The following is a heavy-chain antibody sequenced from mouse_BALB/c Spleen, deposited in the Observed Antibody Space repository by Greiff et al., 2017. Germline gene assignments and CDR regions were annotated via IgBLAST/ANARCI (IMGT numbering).Heavy chain of an antibody. Sequence: QVQLQQSGAELAKPGASVKMSCKASGYTFTSYWMHWVKQRPGQGLEWIGYINPSTGYTEYNQKFKDKATLTADKSSSTAYMQLSSLTSEDSAVYYCASGYDGDYYAMDYWGQGTSVTVSS. V-gene: IGHV1-7*01. D-gene: IGHD2-2*01. CDR2: INPSTGYT. CDR1: GYTFTSYW. CDR3: ASGYDGDYYAMDY. J-gene: IGHJ4*01.